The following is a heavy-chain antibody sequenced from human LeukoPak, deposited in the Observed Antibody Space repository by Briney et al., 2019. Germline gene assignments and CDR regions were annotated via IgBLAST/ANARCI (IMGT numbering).Heavy chain of an antibody. D-gene: IGHD2-15*01. CDR2: ISYNSGSI. V-gene: IGHV3-9*01. J-gene: IGHJ6*02. CDR1: GFTFDDYG. CDR3: AKDLGYCSGGRCFTPVWYGMDV. Sequence: GGSLRLSCAASGFTFDDYGMHWVRQAPGKGLEWVSGISYNSGSIGYADSVKGRFTISRDSAKNSLYLQMNSLRAEDTALYYCAKDLGYCSGGRCFTPVWYGMDVWGQGTTVTVFS.